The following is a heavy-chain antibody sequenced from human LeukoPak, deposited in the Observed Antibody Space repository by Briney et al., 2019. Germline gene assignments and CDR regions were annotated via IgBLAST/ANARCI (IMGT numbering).Heavy chain of an antibody. CDR2: ISGSGGST. V-gene: IGHV3-23*01. CDR3: AKAYCGGDCYSSEDMDV. Sequence: PGGSLRLSCAASGFTFSSYAMSWVRQAPGKGLEWVSAISGSGGSTYYADSVKGRLTISRDNSKNTLYLQMNSLRAEDTAVYYCAKAYCGGDCYSSEDMDVWAKGPRSPSP. D-gene: IGHD2-21*02. J-gene: IGHJ6*03. CDR1: GFTFSSYA.